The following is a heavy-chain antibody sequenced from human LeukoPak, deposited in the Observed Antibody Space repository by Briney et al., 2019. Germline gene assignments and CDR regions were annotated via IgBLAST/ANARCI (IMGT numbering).Heavy chain of an antibody. CDR3: AKAATGYSYGVMDV. D-gene: IGHD5-18*01. CDR2: IRYDGSNK. CDR1: GFTFSSYG. V-gene: IGHV3-30*02. Sequence: GGSLSLSCAASGFTFSSYGMHWVRQAPGKGLEWVAFIRYDGSNKYYADSVKGRFTISRDNSKNTLYLQMNSLRAEDTAVYYCAKAATGYSYGVMDVWGKGTTVTVSS. J-gene: IGHJ6*04.